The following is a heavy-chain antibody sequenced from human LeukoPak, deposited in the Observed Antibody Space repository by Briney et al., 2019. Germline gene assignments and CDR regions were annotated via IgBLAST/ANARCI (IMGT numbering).Heavy chain of an antibody. V-gene: IGHV1-2*02. CDR3: ATNRPEALRYFDSLHYYYGMDV. CDR2: INPNSGGT. D-gene: IGHD3-9*01. CDR1: GYTFTGYY. J-gene: IGHJ6*02. Sequence: ASVKVSCKASGYTFTGYYMHWVRQAPGQGLEWMGLINPNSGGTNYAQKFQGRVTMTRDTSISTAYMELSRLRSDDTAVYYCATNRPEALRYFDSLHYYYGMDVWGQGTTVTVSS.